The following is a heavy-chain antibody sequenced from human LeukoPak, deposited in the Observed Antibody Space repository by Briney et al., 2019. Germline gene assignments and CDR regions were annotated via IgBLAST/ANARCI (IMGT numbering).Heavy chain of an antibody. V-gene: IGHV3-7*01. CDR1: GFTFSSYW. CDR2: IKQDGSEK. CDR3: ARDYYGNYYYYYYGMDV. D-gene: IGHD3-10*01. J-gene: IGHJ6*02. Sequence: GGSLRLSCAASGFTFSSYWMSWVRQAPGKGLEWVANIKQDGSEKYYVDSVKGRFTISRDNAKNSLYLQMTSLRAEDTAVYYCARDYYGNYYYYYYGMDVWGQGTTVTVSS.